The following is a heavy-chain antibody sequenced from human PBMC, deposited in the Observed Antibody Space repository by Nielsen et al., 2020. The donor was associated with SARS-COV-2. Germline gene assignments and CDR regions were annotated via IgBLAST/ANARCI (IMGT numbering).Heavy chain of an antibody. CDR2: IGTAGDT. CDR1: GFTFSSYD. Sequence: GESLKISCAASGFTFSSYDMHWVRQATGKGLEWVSAIGTAGDTYYPGSVKGRFTISRDNAKNSLYLQMNSLRAEDTAVYYCARGLRPDYDFWSGPLVYYYYYGMDVWGQGTTVTVSS. D-gene: IGHD3-3*01. CDR3: ARGLRPDYDFWSGPLVYYYYYGMDV. J-gene: IGHJ6*02. V-gene: IGHV3-13*01.